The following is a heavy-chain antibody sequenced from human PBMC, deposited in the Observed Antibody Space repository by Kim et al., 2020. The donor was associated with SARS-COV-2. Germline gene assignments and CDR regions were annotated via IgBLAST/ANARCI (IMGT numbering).Heavy chain of an antibody. Sequence: SETLSLICTVSGGSFSSYHWSWIRQSAGRGLEWIGRIHASGITNYNPSLKSRLTMSVDTSKHQMSLKLSSVTAADTAMYYCARQVAGTDRRFDYWGQGILVTVSS. CDR1: GGSFSSYH. CDR3: ARQVAGTDRRFDY. D-gene: IGHD6-19*01. J-gene: IGHJ4*02. CDR2: IHASGIT. V-gene: IGHV4-4*07.